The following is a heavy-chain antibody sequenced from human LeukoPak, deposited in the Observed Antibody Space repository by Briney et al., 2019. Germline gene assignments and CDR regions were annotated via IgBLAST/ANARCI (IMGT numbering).Heavy chain of an antibody. CDR3: ARVYDTSGYYADF. V-gene: IGHV4-30-4*08. Sequence: PSQTLSLTCSVSGVSISSADYYWSCVRQPPGKGLEWIGYISYTGGAYYSPSLTSRLTISVDTSKNQFSLRLTSVTAADTAVYYCARVYDTSGYYADFWGQGTLVTVSS. CDR1: GVSISSADYY. J-gene: IGHJ4*02. CDR2: ISYTGGA. D-gene: IGHD3-22*01.